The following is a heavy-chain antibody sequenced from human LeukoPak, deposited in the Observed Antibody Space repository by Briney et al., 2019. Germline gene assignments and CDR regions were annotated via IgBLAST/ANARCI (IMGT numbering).Heavy chain of an antibody. J-gene: IGHJ6*02. CDR2: ISGSGGGT. D-gene: IGHD3-10*01. Sequence: GGSLRLSCAASGFTFSSYAMNWVRQAPGKGLEWVSAISGSGGGTYYADSVKGRFTISRDNSKNTLYLQMNSLRAEDTAVYYCAKDLGHLLYYYGMDVWGQGTTVTVSS. V-gene: IGHV3-23*01. CDR3: AKDLGHLLYYYGMDV. CDR1: GFTFSSYA.